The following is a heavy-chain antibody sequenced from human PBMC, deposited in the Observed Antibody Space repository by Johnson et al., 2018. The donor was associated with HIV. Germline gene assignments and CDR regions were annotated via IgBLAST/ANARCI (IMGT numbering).Heavy chain of an antibody. Sequence: QVQLVESGGGLVKPGGSLRLSCAASGFTFSDYYMTWIRQAPGKGLEWVSYISSSGSTIYYADSVKGRFTISRDNAKNSLYLQMNSLRPEDTAVYYCSTNSGTPKYRSTWRDSFDIWGQGTMVTVSS. CDR2: ISSSGSTI. CDR1: GFTFSDYY. D-gene: IGHD6-13*01. CDR3: STNSGTPKYRSTWRDSFDI. V-gene: IGHV3-11*04. J-gene: IGHJ3*02.